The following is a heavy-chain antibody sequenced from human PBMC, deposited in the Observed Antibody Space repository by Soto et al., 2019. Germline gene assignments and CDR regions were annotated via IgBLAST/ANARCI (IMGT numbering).Heavy chain of an antibody. V-gene: IGHV1-18*01. D-gene: IGHD3-22*01. CDR1: GYTFSTYS. CDR3: ARDRISSGRISYGMDV. J-gene: IGHJ6*02. Sequence: ASVKVSCKASGYTFSTYSVTWVRQAPGQGLEWMGWISAYNGYTNYAPKFQGRLSMTTDTSTNTAYMELRSLRLDDTAVYYCARDRISSGRISYGMDVWGQGTTVTVSS. CDR2: ISAYNGYT.